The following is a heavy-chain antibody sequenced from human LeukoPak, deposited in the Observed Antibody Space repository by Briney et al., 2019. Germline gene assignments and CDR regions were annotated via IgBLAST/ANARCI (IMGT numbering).Heavy chain of an antibody. CDR1: GYTFSNYG. D-gene: IGHD3/OR15-3a*01. J-gene: IGHJ3*02. V-gene: IGHV1-18*01. CDR2: ISAYNGNT. CDR3: ARGQFLDLDAFDI. Sequence: GASVKVSCKTSGYTFSNYGISWVRQAPGQGLEWMGWISAYNGNTNYAQRLQGRVTMTTDTPSSTVYMEMRNLRSDDTAVYYCARGQFLDLDAFDIWGQGTMVTVSS.